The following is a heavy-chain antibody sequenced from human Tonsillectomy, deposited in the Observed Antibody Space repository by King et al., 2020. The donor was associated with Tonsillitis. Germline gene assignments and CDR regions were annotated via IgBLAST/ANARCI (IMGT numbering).Heavy chain of an antibody. Sequence: VQLVESGGGVVRPGGSLRLSCAASGFTFRDYGMSWVRQAPGKGLEWVSGINWKGDSTSYADSVKGRFTISRDNAKNSLYLQMNSLRADDTALYYCAGDFPYVDIDKPMDVWGQGTTVTVSS. CDR3: AGDFPYVDIDKPMDV. CDR1: GFTFRDYG. J-gene: IGHJ6*02. D-gene: IGHD3-9*01. V-gene: IGHV3-20*04. CDR2: INWKGDST.